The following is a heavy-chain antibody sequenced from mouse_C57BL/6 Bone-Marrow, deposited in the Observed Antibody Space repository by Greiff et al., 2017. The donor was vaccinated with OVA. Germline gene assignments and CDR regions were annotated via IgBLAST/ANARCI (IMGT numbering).Heavy chain of an antibody. CDR1: GYTFTSYW. CDR3: AIPPWFAY. Sequence: QVQLQQPGAELVKPGASVKVSCKASGYTFTSYWMHWVKQRPGQGLEWIGRIHPSDSDTNYNQKFKGKATLTVDKSSSTAYMQLSSLRSEDSGVYYCAIPPWFAYWGQGTLVTVSA. CDR2: IHPSDSDT. J-gene: IGHJ3*01. V-gene: IGHV1-74*01.